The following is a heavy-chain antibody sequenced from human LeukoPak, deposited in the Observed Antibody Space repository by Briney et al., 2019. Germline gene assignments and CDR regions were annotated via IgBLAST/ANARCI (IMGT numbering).Heavy chain of an antibody. J-gene: IGHJ2*01. V-gene: IGHV4-30-4*08. CDR1: GGSIGSGEYE. CDR2: IYYSGST. Sequence: PSEPLSRTCTVCGGSIGSGEYEGSGIRQPPGKGLEWIGYIYYSGSTYYNPSLKSRVTISVDTSKNQFSLKLSSVTAADTAVYYCARVGSGYHWYFDLWGRGTLVTVSS. CDR3: ARVGSGYHWYFDL. D-gene: IGHD3-22*01.